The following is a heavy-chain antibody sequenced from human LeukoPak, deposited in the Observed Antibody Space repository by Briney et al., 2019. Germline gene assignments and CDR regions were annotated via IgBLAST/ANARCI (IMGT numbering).Heavy chain of an antibody. Sequence: GGSLRLSCAASGFTFDDYAMHWVRQAPGKGLEWVSGISWNSGSIGYADSVKGRFTISRDNAKNSLYLQMNSLRAEDTALYYCVKDMNYDSSGYYYAYAFDIWGQGTMVTVSS. CDR3: VKDMNYDSSGYYYAYAFDI. CDR2: ISWNSGSI. CDR1: GFTFDDYA. V-gene: IGHV3-9*01. D-gene: IGHD3-22*01. J-gene: IGHJ3*02.